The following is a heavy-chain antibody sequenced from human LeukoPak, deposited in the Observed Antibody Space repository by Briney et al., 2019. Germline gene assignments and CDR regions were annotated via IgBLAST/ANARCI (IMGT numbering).Heavy chain of an antibody. CDR2: ISYDGSNK. CDR1: GFTFSSYA. J-gene: IGHJ3*02. V-gene: IGHV3-30-3*01. Sequence: GGSLRLSCAASGFTFSSYAMHWVRRAPGKGLEWVAVISYDGSNKYYADSVKGRFTISRDNSKNTLYLQMNSLRAEDTAVYYCRKVVAFDAFDIWGQGTMVTVSS. D-gene: IGHD3-22*01. CDR3: RKVVAFDAFDI.